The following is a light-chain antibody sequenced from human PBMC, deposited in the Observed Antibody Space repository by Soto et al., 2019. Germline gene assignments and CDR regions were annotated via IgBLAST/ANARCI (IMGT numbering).Light chain of an antibody. CDR1: QSLVHSDGIAY. CDR2: KVS. J-gene: IGKJ5*01. V-gene: IGKV2-30*02. Sequence: EVVMTQSPLSLPVTLVQPASISCXANQSLVHSDGIAYFSWFQQRPGRSPRRLIYKVSNRDSGVPARFSGSGSGTDFALKISRVEAEDVGVYYCMQGTHWPITFGQGTRLEI. CDR3: MQGTHWPIT.